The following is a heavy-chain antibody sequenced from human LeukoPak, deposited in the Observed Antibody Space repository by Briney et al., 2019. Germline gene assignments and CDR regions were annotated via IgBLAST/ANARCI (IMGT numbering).Heavy chain of an antibody. Sequence: SETLSLTCAVYGGSFSGYYWSWIRQPPGKGLEWMGEINHSGSTNYNPSLKSRVTISADTSKNQFSLKLISVTAADTAVYYCASRKLGNDYWGQGTLVTVSS. J-gene: IGHJ4*02. CDR3: ASRKLGNDY. D-gene: IGHD7-27*01. CDR2: INHSGST. CDR1: GGSFSGYY. V-gene: IGHV4-34*01.